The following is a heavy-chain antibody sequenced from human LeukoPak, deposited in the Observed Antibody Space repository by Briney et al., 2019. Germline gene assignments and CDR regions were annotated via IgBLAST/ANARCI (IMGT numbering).Heavy chain of an antibody. Sequence: ASVKVSCKASGYSFTGYYMHWVRQAPGQGLEWMGWINPNSGGTKYAQKFKGRVTMTRDTSISTAYMELSRLRSDNTAVYYCARVDTAMVAGGGDYWGQGTLVTVSS. CDR2: INPNSGGT. CDR1: GYSFTGYY. D-gene: IGHD5-18*01. V-gene: IGHV1-2*02. CDR3: ARVDTAMVAGGGDY. J-gene: IGHJ4*02.